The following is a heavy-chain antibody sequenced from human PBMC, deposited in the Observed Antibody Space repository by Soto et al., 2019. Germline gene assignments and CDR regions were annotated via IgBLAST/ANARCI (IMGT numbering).Heavy chain of an antibody. CDR2: ISYDGSNK. D-gene: IGHD1-26*01. Sequence: QVQLVESGGGVVQPGRSLRLSCAASGFTFSSYGMHWVRQAPGKGLEWVAVISYDGSNKYYADSVKGRFSISRDNSKNTLYLQMNSLRAEDTAVYYCANGPRGSYVYWGQGTLVTVSS. CDR3: ANGPRGSYVY. V-gene: IGHV3-30*18. J-gene: IGHJ4*02. CDR1: GFTFSSYG.